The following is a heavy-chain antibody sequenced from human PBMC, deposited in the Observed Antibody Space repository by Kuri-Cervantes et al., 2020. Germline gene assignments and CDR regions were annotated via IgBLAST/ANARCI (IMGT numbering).Heavy chain of an antibody. CDR2: IYYSGST. J-gene: IGHJ6*02. V-gene: IGHV4-61*01. CDR3: ARMTTVTRDGYYYYGMDV. D-gene: IGHD4-17*01. Sequence: SETLSLTCTVSGGSVSSGSYYWSWIRQPPGKGLEWIGYIYYSGSTNYNPSLKSRVTISVDTSKNQFSLKLSSVTAADTAVYYCARMTTVTRDGYYYYGMDVWGQGTTVTVSS. CDR1: GGSVSSGSYY.